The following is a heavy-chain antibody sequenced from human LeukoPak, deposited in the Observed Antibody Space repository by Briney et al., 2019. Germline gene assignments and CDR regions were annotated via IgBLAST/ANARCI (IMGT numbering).Heavy chain of an antibody. D-gene: IGHD3-10*01. Sequence: PSETLSLTCTVSGGSISSYYWSWIRQPPGKGLEWIGYIYYSGSTNYNPSLKSRVTISVDTSKNQFSLKLSSVTAADTAVYYCARVRGSGSWDLDYWGQGTLVTVSS. CDR1: GGSISSYY. CDR2: IYYSGST. V-gene: IGHV4-59*08. CDR3: ARVRGSGSWDLDY. J-gene: IGHJ4*02.